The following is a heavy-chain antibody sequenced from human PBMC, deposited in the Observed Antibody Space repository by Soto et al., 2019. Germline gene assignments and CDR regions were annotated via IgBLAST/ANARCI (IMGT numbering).Heavy chain of an antibody. CDR2: IYYSGST. J-gene: IGHJ5*02. V-gene: IGHV4-39*01. D-gene: IGHD3-3*01. CDR1: GGSISSSSYY. Sequence: TLSLTCTVSGGSISSSSYYWGWIRQPPGKGLEWIGSIYYSGSTYYNPSLKSRVTISVDTSKNQFSLKLSSVTAADTAVYYCARLPHSYDFWSGYRNWFDPWGQGTLVTVSS. CDR3: ARLPHSYDFWSGYRNWFDP.